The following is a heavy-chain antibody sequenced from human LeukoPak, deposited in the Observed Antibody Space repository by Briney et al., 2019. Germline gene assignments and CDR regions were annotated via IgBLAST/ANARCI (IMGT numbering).Heavy chain of an antibody. Sequence: PSETLSLTCAVYGGSFSGYYWSWIRQPPGKGLEWIGEINHSGSTNYNPSLKSRVTISVDTSKNQFSLKLSSVTAADMAVYYCARGRRAAASVNFDYWGQGTLVTVSS. D-gene: IGHD6-13*01. J-gene: IGHJ4*02. CDR3: ARGRRAAASVNFDY. CDR2: INHSGST. V-gene: IGHV4-34*01. CDR1: GGSFSGYY.